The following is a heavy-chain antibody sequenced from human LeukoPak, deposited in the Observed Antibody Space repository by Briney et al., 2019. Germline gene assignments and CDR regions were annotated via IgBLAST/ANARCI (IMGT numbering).Heavy chain of an antibody. CDR3: ARYTSLSSNWFDP. CDR1: GGAISSDNYY. CDR2: IHYSGIT. D-gene: IGHD6-6*01. J-gene: IGHJ5*02. Sequence: SETLSLTCTVSGGAISSDNYYWTWIRQHPAEGPEWIGYIHYSGITYYNPSLQSRVTISVDTSQNHFSLQLTSVTAADTAVYYCARYTSLSSNWFDPWGQGTLVTVSS. V-gene: IGHV4-31*03.